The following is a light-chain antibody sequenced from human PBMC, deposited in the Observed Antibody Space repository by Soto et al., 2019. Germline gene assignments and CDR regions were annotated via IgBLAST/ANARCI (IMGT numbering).Light chain of an antibody. CDR2: TAS. V-gene: IGKV1-6*01. Sequence: AIQMTEAPSSLSASVGVRVTITCRASQGIRNDLGWFQQKPGKDPKLLSYTASNLQSGVPTRFSGSGSGTTFTLTISSLQPEDVATYNCLQDDTYPRWFGQGNKVELK. CDR3: LQDDTYPRW. CDR1: QGIRND. J-gene: IGKJ1*01.